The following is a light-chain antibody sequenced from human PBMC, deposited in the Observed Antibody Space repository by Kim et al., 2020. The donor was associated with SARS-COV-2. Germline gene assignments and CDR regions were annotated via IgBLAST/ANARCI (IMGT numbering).Light chain of an antibody. CDR2: RHN. CDR1: SFRNYY. CDR3: HSRDSSANHVL. Sequence: ALGQTARITCTGDSFRNYYVSWYQQKPGQAPVLVIYRHNNRPSGIPDRFSGSNSGNTASLTITGAQAEDEADYYCHSRDSSANHVLFGGGTKLTVL. J-gene: IGLJ2*01. V-gene: IGLV3-19*01.